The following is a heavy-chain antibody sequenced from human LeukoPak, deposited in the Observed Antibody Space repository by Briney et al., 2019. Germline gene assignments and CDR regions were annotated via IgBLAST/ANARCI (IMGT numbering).Heavy chain of an antibody. CDR2: IWYDGSNK. J-gene: IGHJ4*02. D-gene: IGHD1-26*01. Sequence: GRSLRLSCTASGFTFSSYGMHWVRQAPGKGLEWVAVIWYDGSNKCYADSVKGRFTISRDNSKNTLYLQMNSLRAEDTAVYYCAREGSGSYSKYFDYWGQGTLVTVSS. CDR1: GFTFSSYG. V-gene: IGHV3-33*01. CDR3: AREGSGSYSKYFDY.